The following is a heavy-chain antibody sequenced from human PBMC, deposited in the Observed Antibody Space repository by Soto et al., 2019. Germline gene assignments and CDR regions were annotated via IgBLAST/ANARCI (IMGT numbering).Heavy chain of an antibody. J-gene: IGHJ3*02. CDR1: EYGFSIHW. CDR2: IYTGNSNT. V-gene: IGHV5-51*01. Sequence: GESLKISCKCSEYGFSIHWVAWLRQMPGKGLEWVGIIYTGNSNTMYSPSFQGQVTISADTALSTAYLQWDTLKPSDTAIYFCASDSHCDCGNCPMGGFDMWGQGTMVTVSS. CDR3: ASDSHCDCGNCPMGGFDM. D-gene: IGHD2-15*01.